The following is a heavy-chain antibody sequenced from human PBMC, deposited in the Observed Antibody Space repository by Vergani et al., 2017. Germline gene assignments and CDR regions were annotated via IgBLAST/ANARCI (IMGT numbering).Heavy chain of an antibody. CDR1: GFTFSSYS. CDR3: ARDTPPDMLGGSYYYYMDV. V-gene: IGHV3-21*01. Sequence: EVQLVESGGGLVKPGGSLRLSCAASGFTFSSYSMNWVRQAPGQGLEWVSSISSSSSYIYYADSVKGRFTISRDNAKNSLYLQMNSLRAEDTAVYYCARDTPPDMLGGSYYYYMDVWGKGTTVTVSS. CDR2: ISSSSSYI. J-gene: IGHJ6*03. D-gene: IGHD3-16*01.